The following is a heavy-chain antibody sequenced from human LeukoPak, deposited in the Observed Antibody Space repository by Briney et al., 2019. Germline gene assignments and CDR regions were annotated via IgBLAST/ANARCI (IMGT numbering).Heavy chain of an antibody. CDR3: ANKVYCSTTSCYPAGY. J-gene: IGHJ4*02. CDR1: GDSISSTNW. V-gene: IGHV4-4*02. CDR2: IYHSGTT. Sequence: PSETLSLTCAVSGDSISSTNWWSWVRQPPGKGLEWIGEIYHSGTTNYNPSLESRVTISFDTSKNQFSLNLRSVTAADTAVYYCANKVYCSTTSCYPAGYWGQGTLVTVSS. D-gene: IGHD2-2*01.